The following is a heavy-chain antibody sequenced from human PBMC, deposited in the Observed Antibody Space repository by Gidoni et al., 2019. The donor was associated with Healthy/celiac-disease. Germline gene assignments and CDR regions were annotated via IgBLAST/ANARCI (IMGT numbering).Heavy chain of an antibody. CDR3: ARLDLAAAGRDWFDP. Sequence: QVQLQESGPGLVKPSETLSLTCTVSGGSISSYYWSWIRQPPGKGLEWIGYIYYSGSTNYNPSLKSRVTISVDTSKNQFSLKLSSVTAADTAVYYCARLDLAAAGRDWFDPWGQGTLVTVSS. V-gene: IGHV4-59*08. CDR2: IYYSGST. J-gene: IGHJ5*02. D-gene: IGHD6-13*01. CDR1: GGSISSYY.